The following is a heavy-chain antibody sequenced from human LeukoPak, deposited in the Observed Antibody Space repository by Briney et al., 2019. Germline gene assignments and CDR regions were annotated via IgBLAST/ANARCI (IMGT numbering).Heavy chain of an antibody. CDR3: ARITNFDADYVGGRVDY. CDR1: GASIISTNYS. D-gene: IGHD3-16*01. CDR2: IYYSGST. Sequence: SETLSLTCTVSGASIISTNYSWGWIRQPPGKGLEWIGSIYYSGSTYYNPSLRSRVTTSVDTSKNHFSLRLTSVTAADTAVFYCARITNFDADYVGGRVDYWGQGTLVIVSS. V-gene: IGHV4-39*07. J-gene: IGHJ4*02.